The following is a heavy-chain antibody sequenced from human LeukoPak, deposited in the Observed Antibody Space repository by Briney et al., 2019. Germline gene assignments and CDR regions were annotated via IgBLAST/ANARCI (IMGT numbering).Heavy chain of an antibody. CDR2: ISAYNGNT. V-gene: IGHV1-18*01. J-gene: IGHJ4*02. CDR3: ARVGKQWLVPFFDY. CDR1: GYTFTSYG. Sequence: ASVKVSCKASGYTFTSYGISWVRQAPGQGLEWMGWISAYNGNTNYAQKLQGRATMTTDTSTSTAYMELRSLRSDDTAVYYCARVGKQWLVPFFDYWGQGTLVTVSS. D-gene: IGHD6-19*01.